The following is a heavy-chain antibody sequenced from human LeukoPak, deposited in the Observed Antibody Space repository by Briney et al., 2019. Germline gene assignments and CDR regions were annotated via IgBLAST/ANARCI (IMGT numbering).Heavy chain of an antibody. CDR2: ISSSGSTI. V-gene: IGHV3-11*01. CDR3: ARDYLSTTVVTPDAFDI. J-gene: IGHJ3*02. D-gene: IGHD4-23*01. CDR1: GFTFSDYY. Sequence: GGSLRLSCAASGFTFSDYYMSWIRQAPGKGLEWVSYISSSGSTIYYADSVKGRFTISRDNAKNSLYLQMNSLRAEDTAVYYCARDYLSTTVVTPDAFDIWGQGTMVTVSS.